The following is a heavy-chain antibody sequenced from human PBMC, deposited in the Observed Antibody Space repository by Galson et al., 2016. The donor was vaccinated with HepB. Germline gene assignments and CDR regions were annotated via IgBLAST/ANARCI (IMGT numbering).Heavy chain of an antibody. D-gene: IGHD3-10*01. Sequence: SETLSLTCTVSGGSISRSSYYWGWIRQPPGKGLERIGSKYYSGSTYFNPSLKSRVTISVDTSKNQFSLKLSSVTAADTAVYYCARRVADDSGKWMFYFDYWGRGTLVTVSS. CDR3: ARRVADDSGKWMFYFDY. V-gene: IGHV4-39*01. CDR1: GGSISRSSYY. J-gene: IGHJ4*02. CDR2: KYYSGST.